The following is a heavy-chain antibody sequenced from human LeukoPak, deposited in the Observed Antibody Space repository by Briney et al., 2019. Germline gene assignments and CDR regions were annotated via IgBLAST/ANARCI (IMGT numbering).Heavy chain of an antibody. Sequence: VASVKVSCKASGGTFSSYAISWVRQAPGQGLEWMGGIIPIFGTANYAQKFQGRVTITTDESTSTAYMELSSLRSEDTAVYYCAMGGDCGGDCYGVPFDYWGQGTLVTVSS. CDR3: AMGGDCGGDCYGVPFDY. CDR2: IIPIFGTA. V-gene: IGHV1-69*05. J-gene: IGHJ4*02. D-gene: IGHD2-21*02. CDR1: GGTFSSYA.